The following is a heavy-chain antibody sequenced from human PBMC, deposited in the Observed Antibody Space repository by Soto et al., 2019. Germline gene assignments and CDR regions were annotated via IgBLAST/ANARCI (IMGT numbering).Heavy chain of an antibody. J-gene: IGHJ5*02. CDR3: ARLRAPGFDP. Sequence: PVGSLRLSCAASGFTFSSYEMNWVRQAPGKGLEWVSYISSSGSTIYYADSVKGRFTISRDNAKNSLYLQMNSLRAEDTAVYYCARLRAPGFDPWGQGTLVTVSS. D-gene: IGHD3-10*01. CDR1: GFTFSSYE. V-gene: IGHV3-48*03. CDR2: ISSSGSTI.